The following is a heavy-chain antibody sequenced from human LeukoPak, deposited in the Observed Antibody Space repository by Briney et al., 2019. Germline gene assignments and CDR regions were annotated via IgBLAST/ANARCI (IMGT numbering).Heavy chain of an antibody. Sequence: SQTLSLTCTVSGGSTSSGGYYWSWIRQHPGKGLEWIGYIYYSGSTYYNPSLKSRVTISVDTSKNQFSLKLSSVTAADTAVYYCARVLLAYYDSSGYYYNAYYFDYWGQGTLVTVSS. J-gene: IGHJ4*02. CDR3: ARVLLAYYDSSGYYYNAYYFDY. CDR2: IYYSGST. CDR1: GGSTSSGGYY. V-gene: IGHV4-31*03. D-gene: IGHD3-22*01.